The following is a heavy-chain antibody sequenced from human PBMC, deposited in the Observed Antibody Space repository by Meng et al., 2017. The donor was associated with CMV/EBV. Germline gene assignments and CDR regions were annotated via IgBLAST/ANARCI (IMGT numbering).Heavy chain of an antibody. CDR3: VRSSGWSLFDY. J-gene: IGHJ4*02. CDR1: GFTFSDYY. Sequence: GRLVPSGVGMKKPGASVKVSCTTSGFTFSDYYIHWVRQAPGQGLEWMGWVNSNNDATNYARKFQGRVSMTRDTSISTAHMELSRLMSDDTAVYYCVRSSGWSLFDYWGQGTLVTVSS. D-gene: IGHD6-19*01. CDR2: VNSNNDAT. V-gene: IGHV1-2*02.